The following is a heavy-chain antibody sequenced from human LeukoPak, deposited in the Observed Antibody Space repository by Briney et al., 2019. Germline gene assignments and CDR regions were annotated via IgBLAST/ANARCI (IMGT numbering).Heavy chain of an antibody. CDR3: AKDSNYYDSSGLDY. CDR2: ISYDGSNK. J-gene: IGHJ4*02. V-gene: IGHV3-30*18. CDR1: GFTFSSYG. D-gene: IGHD3-22*01. Sequence: GGSLRLSCAASGFTFSSYGMHWVRQAPGKGLEWVAVISYDGSNKYYADSVKGRFTISRDNSKNTLYLQMNSLRAEDTAVYYCAKDSNYYDSSGLDYWGQGTLVSVSS.